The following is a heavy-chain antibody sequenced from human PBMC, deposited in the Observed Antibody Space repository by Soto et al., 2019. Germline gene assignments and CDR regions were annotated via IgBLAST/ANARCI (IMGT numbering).Heavy chain of an antibody. D-gene: IGHD6-19*01. CDR3: ARDQGIVVAGGLIDY. J-gene: IGHJ4*02. CDR2: ISADNGNT. Sequence: QVPLVQSGAEVKKPGASVKVSCKASGYTFTSYGISWVRQAPGQGLEWMGWISADNGNTNYAQKLQGRVTMTTDTSTSTAYMELRSLRSDDTAVYYCARDQGIVVAGGLIDYWGQGTLVTVTS. V-gene: IGHV1-18*01. CDR1: GYTFTSYG.